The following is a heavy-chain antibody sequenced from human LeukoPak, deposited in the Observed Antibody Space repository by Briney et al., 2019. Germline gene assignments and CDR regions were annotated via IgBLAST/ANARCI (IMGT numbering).Heavy chain of an antibody. J-gene: IGHJ4*02. CDR2: IIPIFGTA. D-gene: IGHD3-22*01. CDR3: ARVTGDSSGYYYYDY. V-gene: IGHV1-69*13. Sequence: ASVKVSCKASGGTFSSYAISWVRQAPGPGLEWMGGIIPIFGTANYAQKFQGRVTITADESTSTAYMELSSLRSEDTAVYYCARVTGDSSGYYYYDYWGQGTLVTVSS. CDR1: GGTFSSYA.